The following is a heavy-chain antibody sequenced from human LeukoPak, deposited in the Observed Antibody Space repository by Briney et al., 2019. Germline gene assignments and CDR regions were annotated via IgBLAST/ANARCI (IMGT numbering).Heavy chain of an antibody. J-gene: IGHJ4*02. CDR2: ISHTGSNA. CDR1: GFAFNNYA. V-gene: IGHV3-30*04. CDR3: AKVRWDNSGWYYLDN. D-gene: IGHD6-19*01. Sequence: GRSLRLSCTASGFAFNNYAMHWVRQAPGKGLEWVSVISHTGSNAYYADSVKGRFTISRDNSKNTLYLQMNSLRVEDTAVYYCAKVRWDNSGWYYLDNWGQGTLVTVSS.